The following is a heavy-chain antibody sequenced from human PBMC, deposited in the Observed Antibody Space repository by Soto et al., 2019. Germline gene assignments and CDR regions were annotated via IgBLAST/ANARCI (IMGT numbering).Heavy chain of an antibody. CDR2: IDWDDDK. J-gene: IGHJ6*02. Sequence: SGPTLVNPTQTLTLSCTFSGFSLSTSGMCVSWIRQPPGKALEWLARIDWDDDKYYSTSLKTRLTISKDTSKNQVVLTMTNMDPVDTATYYCARGPGYSSGWYPVVDYYYGMDVWGQGTTVTVSS. CDR3: ARGPGYSSGWYPVVDYYYGMDV. D-gene: IGHD6-19*01. V-gene: IGHV2-70*11. CDR1: GFSLSTSGMC.